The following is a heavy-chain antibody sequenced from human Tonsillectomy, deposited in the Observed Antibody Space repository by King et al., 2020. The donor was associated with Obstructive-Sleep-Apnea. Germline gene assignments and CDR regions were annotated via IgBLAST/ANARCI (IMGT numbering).Heavy chain of an antibody. CDR3: ARGYHYDSSGFYSPFDY. V-gene: IGHV4-59*01. CDR2: IYDSANT. D-gene: IGHD3-22*01. J-gene: IGHJ4*02. CDR1: GSSISSYY. Sequence: QLQESGPGLVKPSETLSLTCTGSGSSISSYYWSWIRQPPGKALEWLGYIYDSANTDSNPSLKSRVTILADTPKNQFSLKLSSVTAADTAVYYCARGYHYDSSGFYSPFDYWGQGTLVTVSS.